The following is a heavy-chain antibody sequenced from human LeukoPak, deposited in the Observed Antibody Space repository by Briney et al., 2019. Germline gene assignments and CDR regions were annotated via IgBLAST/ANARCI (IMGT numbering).Heavy chain of an antibody. V-gene: IGHV3-21*01. CDR2: ISSSSSYI. CDR1: GVTFRNYS. D-gene: IGHD2-15*01. J-gene: IGHJ4*02. CDR3: ARDTGYCIGGSCFPGDY. Sequence: GGSLRLSCAASGVTFRNYSMNWVREAPGKGLEWGSSISSSSSYIYYADSVKGRFPISRDNAKNSLSLQINSLRAEDTAVYYCARDTGYCIGGSCFPGDYWSQGTLVTVSS.